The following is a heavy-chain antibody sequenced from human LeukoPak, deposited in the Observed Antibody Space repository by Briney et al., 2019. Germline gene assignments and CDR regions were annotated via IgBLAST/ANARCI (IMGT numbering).Heavy chain of an antibody. CDR3: ARDGGFGGPGGDNWFDP. Sequence: GGSLRLSSAASVVTASATYMSTGPQGLGKGLDWISSLYSDGGTNYADSVKGRCTISRDNSKNTLYLQMNSLRPEDTAVYYCARDGGFGGPGGDNWFDPWGQGALVTVSS. J-gene: IGHJ5*02. CDR1: VVTASATY. V-gene: IGHV3-66*02. CDR2: LYSDGGT. D-gene: IGHD3-16*01.